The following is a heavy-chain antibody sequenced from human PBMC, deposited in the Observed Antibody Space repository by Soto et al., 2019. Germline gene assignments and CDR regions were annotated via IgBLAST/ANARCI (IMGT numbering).Heavy chain of an antibody. D-gene: IGHD4-4*01. V-gene: IGHV3-30*18. CDR2: ISYDGTNK. CDR1: GFTFSSYG. J-gene: IGHJ6*02. Sequence: QVQLVESGGGVVQPGRSLRLSCAASGFTFSSYGMHWVRQAPGKGLEWVAVISYDGTNKYYADSVKGRFTISRDNSKNTLYLQMNSLRAEDTAVYYCAKESYYSNYMYRTYSYYGMDVWGQGTTVTVSS. CDR3: AKESYYSNYMYRTYSYYGMDV.